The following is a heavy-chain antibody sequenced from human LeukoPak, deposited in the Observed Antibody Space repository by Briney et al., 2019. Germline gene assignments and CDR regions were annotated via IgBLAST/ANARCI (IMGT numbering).Heavy chain of an antibody. CDR3: ARCGGDCYSRRAFDY. CDR2: LKQDGSET. D-gene: IGHD2-21*02. CDR1: GFTFSSYW. V-gene: IGHV3-7*01. J-gene: IGHJ4*02. Sequence: QSGGSLRLSCAASGFTFSSYWMGWVRQAPGKGLEWVANLKQDGSETQYVDSVKGRFIISRDNAKDSLYLQLNSLRAEDTAVYYCARCGGDCYSRRAFDYWGQGTLVTVSS.